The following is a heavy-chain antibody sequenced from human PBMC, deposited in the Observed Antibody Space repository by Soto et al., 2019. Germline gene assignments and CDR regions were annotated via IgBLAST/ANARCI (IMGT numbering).Heavy chain of an antibody. D-gene: IGHD3-22*01. CDR1: GYTFTGYY. CDR2: INPNSGGT. CDR3: ARATYYYDSSGYYPPLPNAFDI. J-gene: IGHJ3*02. Sequence: ASVRVSCKASGYTFTGYYMHWVRQAPGQGLEWMGWINPNSGGTNYAQKFQGRVTMTRDTSISTAYMELSRLRSDDTAVYYCARATYYYDSSGYYPPLPNAFDIWGLGTMVTVSS. V-gene: IGHV1-2*02.